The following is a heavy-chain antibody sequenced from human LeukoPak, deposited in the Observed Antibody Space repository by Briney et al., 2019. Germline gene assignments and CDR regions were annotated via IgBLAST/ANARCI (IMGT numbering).Heavy chain of an antibody. Sequence: SETLSLTCTVSGGSISSYYWSWIRQPPGKGLEGIGYIYDSGSSNYNPSLKSRVTISVDTSKSQFSLRLSSVTAADTAVYYCARLGFSNSGGYLAPSDYWGQGTLVTVSS. CDR3: ARLGFSNSGGYLAPSDY. J-gene: IGHJ4*02. D-gene: IGHD1-26*01. V-gene: IGHV4-59*08. CDR1: GGSISSYY. CDR2: IYDSGSS.